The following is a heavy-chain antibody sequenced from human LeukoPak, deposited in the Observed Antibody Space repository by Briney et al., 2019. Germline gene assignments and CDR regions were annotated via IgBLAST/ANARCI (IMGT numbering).Heavy chain of an antibody. J-gene: IGHJ4*02. Sequence: PSETLSLTCTVSGGSISSYYWSWIRQAPGKGLEGSGYIYYSGSTNYNPSLKRRVTISVDTSKNQFSLKLSSVTAADTAVYYCARAADYGDYDPTFDYWGQGTLVTVSS. V-gene: IGHV4-59*01. D-gene: IGHD4-17*01. CDR1: GGSISSYY. CDR3: ARAADYGDYDPTFDY. CDR2: IYYSGST.